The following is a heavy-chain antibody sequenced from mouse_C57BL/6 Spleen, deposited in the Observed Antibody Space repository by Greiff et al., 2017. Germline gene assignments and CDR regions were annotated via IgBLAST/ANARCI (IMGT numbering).Heavy chain of an antibody. V-gene: IGHV5-17*01. J-gene: IGHJ2*01. CDR2: ISSGSSTI. Sequence: EVHLVESGGGLVKPGGSLKLSCAASGFTFSDYGMHWVRQAPEKGLEWVAYISSGSSTIYYADTGKGRFTISRDNGKNTLFLQMTSLRSEDTAMYYCARDYGSSYVNYVDYWGQGTTRTVSS. CDR3: ARDYGSSYVNYVDY. D-gene: IGHD1-1*01. CDR1: GFTFSDYG.